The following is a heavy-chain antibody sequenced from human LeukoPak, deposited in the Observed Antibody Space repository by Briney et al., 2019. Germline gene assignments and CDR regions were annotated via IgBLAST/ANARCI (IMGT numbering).Heavy chain of an antibody. D-gene: IGHD2-2*02. CDR3: ATSSSSTSCCTFDY. CDR1: GGSISSYY. J-gene: IGHJ4*02. V-gene: IGHV4-59*01. CDR2: IYYSGST. Sequence: PSETLSLTCTGSGGSISSYYWSWIRQPPGKGLEWIGYIYYSGSTNYNPSLKSRVTISVDTSKNQFSLKLSSVTAADTAVYYCATSSSSTSCCTFDYWGQGTLVTVSS.